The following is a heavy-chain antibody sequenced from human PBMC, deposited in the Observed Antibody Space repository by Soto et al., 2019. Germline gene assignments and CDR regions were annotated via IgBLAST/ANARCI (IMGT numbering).Heavy chain of an antibody. V-gene: IGHV4-30-2*06. CDR2: IYHSGST. CDR1: GGSINSGRSS. Sequence: SETLSLTCSVSGGSINSGRSSWNWIRQSPGKGLEWIAYIYHSGSTYYNPSLKSRVTISVDRSENQFSLKLTSVTAADTAVYYCVRESTTSGPNWFDTWGPGILVTV. CDR3: VRESTTSGPNWFDT. D-gene: IGHD1-1*01. J-gene: IGHJ5*02.